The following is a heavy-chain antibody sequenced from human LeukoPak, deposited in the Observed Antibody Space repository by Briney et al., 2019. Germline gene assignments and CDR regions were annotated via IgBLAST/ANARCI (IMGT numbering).Heavy chain of an antibody. J-gene: IGHJ4*02. CDR1: GFTFSSYG. Sequence: GGSLRLSCAASGFTFSSYGMHWVSQAPGKGLEWVAFIRYDGSNKYYADSVKGRFTISRGNSKNTLYLQMNSLRAEDTAVYYCAKDLRDGYNYYGVFDYWGQGTLVTVSS. CDR3: AKDLRDGYNYYGVFDY. V-gene: IGHV3-30*02. CDR2: IRYDGSNK. D-gene: IGHD5-24*01.